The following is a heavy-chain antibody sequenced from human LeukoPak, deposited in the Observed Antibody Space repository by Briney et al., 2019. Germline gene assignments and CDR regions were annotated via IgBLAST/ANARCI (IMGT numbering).Heavy chain of an antibody. Sequence: PGGSLRLSCAASGITFSSYWMHWVRQAPGKGLVWVSRIKGDGSSTSYGESVEGRFTISRDNAKNTLYLQMNSLRVEDKAVYYCVAIAAGGARYLDYWGQGTLVTVSS. CDR2: IKGDGSST. CDR3: VAIAAGGARYLDY. D-gene: IGHD6-13*01. J-gene: IGHJ4*02. V-gene: IGHV3-74*01. CDR1: GITFSSYW.